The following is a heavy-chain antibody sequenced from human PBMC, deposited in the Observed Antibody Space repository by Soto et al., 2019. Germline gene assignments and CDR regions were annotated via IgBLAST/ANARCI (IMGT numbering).Heavy chain of an antibody. D-gene: IGHD2-2*01. CDR3: ASPVVPAAMGGPYFYGIDV. J-gene: IGHJ6*02. CDR2: INGDGSST. V-gene: IGHV3-74*01. Sequence: EVQLVESGGGLVQPGGSLRLSCAASGFTFIGHWMHWVRQAPGKGLVWVSRINGDGSSTNYADFVKGRFTISRDNAERTLYLQMNSLRAEDTAVYYCASPVVPAAMGGPYFYGIDVWGQGTTVTVSS. CDR1: GFTFIGHW.